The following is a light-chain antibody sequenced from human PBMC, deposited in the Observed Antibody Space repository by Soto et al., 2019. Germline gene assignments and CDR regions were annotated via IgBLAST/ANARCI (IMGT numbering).Light chain of an antibody. J-gene: IGLJ1*01. CDR3: SSHAGNNNYV. CDR1: SSDVGAYNY. CDR2: EVS. V-gene: IGLV2-8*01. Sequence: QSALAQPPSASGSVGQSVTISCTGTSSDVGAYNYVSWYQQHPGKAPKLMIYEVSKRPSGVPDRFSGSKSGYTASLTVSGLQAEDEADYYCSSHAGNNNYVFGTGTKVTVL.